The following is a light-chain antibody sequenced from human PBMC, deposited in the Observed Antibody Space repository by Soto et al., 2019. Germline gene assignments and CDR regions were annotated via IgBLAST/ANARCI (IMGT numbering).Light chain of an antibody. J-gene: IGLJ3*02. Sequence: QSALTQPPSASGSPGQSVTISCTGTSSDVGAYKYVSWYQQYPGKAPKLMIYEVSKRPSGVPDRFSGSKSGNTASLTASGLQAEDEADYYRTSYVGSDIWVFGGGTKLTVL. CDR1: SSDVGAYKY. V-gene: IGLV2-8*01. CDR2: EVS. CDR3: TSYVGSDIWV.